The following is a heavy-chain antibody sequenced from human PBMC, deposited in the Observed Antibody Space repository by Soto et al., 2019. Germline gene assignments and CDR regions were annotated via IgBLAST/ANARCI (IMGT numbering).Heavy chain of an antibody. Sequence: GGSLRLSCAASGFTFSSYAMSWVRQAPGKGLEWVSAISGSGGSTYYADSVKGRFTISRDNSKNTLYLQMNSLRAEDTAVYYCAKDGTYYYDSSGYYYVEYFDYWGQGTLVTVSS. CDR1: GFTFSSYA. CDR3: AKDGTYYYDSSGYYYVEYFDY. CDR2: ISGSGGST. V-gene: IGHV3-23*01. J-gene: IGHJ4*02. D-gene: IGHD3-22*01.